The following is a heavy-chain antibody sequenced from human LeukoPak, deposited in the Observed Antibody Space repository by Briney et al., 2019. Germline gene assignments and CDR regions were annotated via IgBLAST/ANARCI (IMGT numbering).Heavy chain of an antibody. CDR2: ISSRPTTT. Sequence: PGGSLRLSCAGSGFTFSTYEVNWVRQAPGKGLEWGSYISSRPTTTYYADSVRGRFIISRDNTKNSVYLQMTSLRADDAAVYYCATSGAYEISWAFNIWGQGTMVAVSS. V-gene: IGHV3-48*03. J-gene: IGHJ3*02. CDR3: ATSGAYEISWAFNI. D-gene: IGHD5-12*01. CDR1: GFTFSTYE.